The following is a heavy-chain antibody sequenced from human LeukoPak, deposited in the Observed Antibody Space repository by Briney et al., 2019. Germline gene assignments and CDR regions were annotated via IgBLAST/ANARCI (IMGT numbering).Heavy chain of an antibody. CDR3: AREAVLIRYYYDSSGYVGFWFDP. CDR1: GGTFSSYA. D-gene: IGHD3-22*01. J-gene: IGHJ5*02. CDR2: IIPIFGTA. V-gene: IGHV1-69*05. Sequence: ASVKVSCKASGGTFSSYAISWVRQAPGQGLEWMGGIIPIFGTANYAQKFQGRVTITTDESTSTAYMELSSLRSEDTAVYYCAREAVLIRYYYDSSGYVGFWFDPWGQGTLVTVSS.